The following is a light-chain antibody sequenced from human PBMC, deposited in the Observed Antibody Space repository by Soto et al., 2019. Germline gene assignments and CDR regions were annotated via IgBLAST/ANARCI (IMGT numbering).Light chain of an antibody. CDR2: LERSGSY. CDR1: SGHSSYI. J-gene: IGLJ2*01. CDR3: ETWDSNTVL. Sequence: QLVLTQSSSASASLGSSVKLTCTLSSGHSSYIIAWHQQQPGKAPRYLMKLERSGSYNKGSGAPDRFSGSSSGADRYLTISNLQFEDEADYYCETWDSNTVLFGGGTKLTVL. V-gene: IGLV4-60*02.